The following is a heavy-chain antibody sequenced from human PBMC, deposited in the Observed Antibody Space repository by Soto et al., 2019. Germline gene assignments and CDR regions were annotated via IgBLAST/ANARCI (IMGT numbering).Heavy chain of an antibody. CDR3: AASGRDVLGYDYKDTEGLDI. Sequence: QVQLVQSGAEVKKPGSSAKVSCKASGGTFSQFAVSWVRQAPGQGLEWMGGIIPLFGIAKYAPKFEDRVTIIADDSTNTASMDLSGLRSEDTAVYYCAASGRDVLGYDYKDTEGLDIWGQGTLVTVSS. CDR2: IIPLFGIA. V-gene: IGHV1-69*12. CDR1: GGTFSQFA. J-gene: IGHJ3*02. D-gene: IGHD3-10*01.